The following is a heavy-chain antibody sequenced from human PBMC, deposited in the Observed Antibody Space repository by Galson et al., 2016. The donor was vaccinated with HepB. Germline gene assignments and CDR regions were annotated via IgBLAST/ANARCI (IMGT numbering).Heavy chain of an antibody. V-gene: IGHV3-33*06. CDR2: VWHDGSNI. CDR1: GFIFSDYG. Sequence: SLRLSCAASGFIFSDYGMHWVRQAPGKGLEWVAVVWHDGSNINYVDSVKGRFTISRDTFKNTLDLQMNSLRAEDTAVYYCAKETSNWGQYYFDYWGQGTLVSVSS. CDR3: AKETSNWGQYYFDY. J-gene: IGHJ4*02. D-gene: IGHD3-16*01.